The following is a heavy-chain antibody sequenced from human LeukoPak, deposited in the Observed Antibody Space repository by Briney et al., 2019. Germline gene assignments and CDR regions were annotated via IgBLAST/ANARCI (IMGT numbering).Heavy chain of an antibody. CDR3: ARVAGGGDSFDY. CDR2: INHSGNT. CDR1: GGSFSGYY. Sequence: SETLSLTCAVYGGSFSGYYWSWIRQPPGKGLEWIGEINHSGNTNYNPSLKSRVTLSVDTSKNQFSLKLSSVTAADTAVYYCARVAGGGDSFDYWGQGTLVTVSS. V-gene: IGHV4-34*01. J-gene: IGHJ4*02. D-gene: IGHD2-21*01.